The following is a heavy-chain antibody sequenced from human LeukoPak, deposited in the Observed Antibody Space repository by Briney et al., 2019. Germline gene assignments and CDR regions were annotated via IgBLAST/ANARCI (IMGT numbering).Heavy chain of an antibody. Sequence: NPGGSLRLSCAASGFTFSDYYMSWIRQAPGKGLEWISYISSSSSTIYYADSVKGRFTISRDNAKNSLYLQMNSLRAEDTAVYYCARDLGDIVVVPAAIQLLGYFDYWGQGTLVTVSS. CDR1: GFTFSDYY. J-gene: IGHJ4*02. CDR3: ARDLGDIVVVPAAIQLLGYFDY. D-gene: IGHD2-2*02. CDR2: ISSSSSTI. V-gene: IGHV3-11*04.